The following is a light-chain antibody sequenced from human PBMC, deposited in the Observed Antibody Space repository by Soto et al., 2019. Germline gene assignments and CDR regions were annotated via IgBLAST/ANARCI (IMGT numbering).Light chain of an antibody. CDR3: XQRSNXPVT. V-gene: IGKV3-11*01. CDR1: QSVSTY. J-gene: IGKJ1*01. CDR2: DAS. Sequence: EIVLTQSPATLSLSPGERATLSCRASQSVSTYLAWYQQKPGQAPRLLIYDASSRATGIPARFXXXGXGTXXXXXXXXXEPEDFAVYYCXQRSNXPVTFGQGTRVEIK.